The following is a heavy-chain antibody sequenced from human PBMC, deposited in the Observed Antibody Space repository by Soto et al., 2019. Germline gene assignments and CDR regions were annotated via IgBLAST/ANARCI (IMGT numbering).Heavy chain of an antibody. CDR1: GYTLTELS. CDR2: FDPEDGET. D-gene: IGHD3-22*01. Sequence: ASVKVSCKVSGYTLTELSMHWVRQAPGKGLEWMGGFDPEDGETIYAQKFQGRVTMTEDTSTDTAYMELSSLRSEDTAVYDCATISNYYDSSGYSYFDYWGQGTLVTVSS. J-gene: IGHJ4*02. V-gene: IGHV1-24*01. CDR3: ATISNYYDSSGYSYFDY.